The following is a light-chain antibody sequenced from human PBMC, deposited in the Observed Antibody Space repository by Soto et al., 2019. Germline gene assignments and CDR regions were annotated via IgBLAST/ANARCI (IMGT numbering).Light chain of an antibody. CDR2: DAS. Sequence: EIFLTQSPANLSLSAGEIATLSRTASQSVSSYLAWYQQKPGQAPRLLIYDASNRATGIPARFSGSGSGTDFTLTISSLEPEDFAVYYCQQRSNWPPIPFGGGTKVAIK. V-gene: IGKV3-11*01. CDR3: QQRSNWPPIP. CDR1: QSVSSY. J-gene: IGKJ4*01.